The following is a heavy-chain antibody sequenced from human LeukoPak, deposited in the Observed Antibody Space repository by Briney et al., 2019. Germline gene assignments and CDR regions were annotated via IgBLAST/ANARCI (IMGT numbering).Heavy chain of an antibody. V-gene: IGHV3-64*04. Sequence: GGSLRLSCSASGFTFSSYAMHWVRQAPGKGLEYVSAISSNGGSTYYADSVKGRFTISRDNSKNTLYLQMNSLRAEDTAVYYCARVSNSWYDYWGQGTLVTVSS. CDR1: GFTFSSYA. J-gene: IGHJ4*02. CDR3: ARVSNSWYDY. CDR2: ISSNGGST. D-gene: IGHD2-2*01.